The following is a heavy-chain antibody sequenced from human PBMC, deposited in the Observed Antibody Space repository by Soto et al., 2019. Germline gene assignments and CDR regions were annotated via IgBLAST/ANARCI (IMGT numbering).Heavy chain of an antibody. D-gene: IGHD6-6*01. CDR1: GGTFSSYA. V-gene: IGHV1-69*13. J-gene: IGHJ5*02. CDR2: IIPIFGTA. CDR3: ARAARLVDHWYDP. Sequence: SVKVSRKASGGTFSSYAISWVRQAPGQGLEWMGGIIPIFGTANYAQKFQGRVTITADESTSTAYMELSSLRSEDTAVYYCARAARLVDHWYDPWGQGTLVTVSS.